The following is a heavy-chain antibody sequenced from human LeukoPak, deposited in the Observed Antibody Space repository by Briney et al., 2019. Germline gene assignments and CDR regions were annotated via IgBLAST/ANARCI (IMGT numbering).Heavy chain of an antibody. CDR2: INSDGSST. V-gene: IGHV3-74*01. D-gene: IGHD3-9*01. J-gene: IGHJ4*02. CDR3: ARAAGYGRH. Sequence: GRSLRLPCAASGFTSSSYWMHWVRQAPGKGLVWVSRINSDGSSTSYADSVKGRFTISRDNAKNTLYLQMNSLRAEDTAVYYCARAAGYGRHWGQGTLVTVSS. CDR1: GFTSSSYW.